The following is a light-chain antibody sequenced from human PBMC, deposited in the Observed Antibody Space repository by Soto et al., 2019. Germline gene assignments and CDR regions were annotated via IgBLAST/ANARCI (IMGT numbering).Light chain of an antibody. CDR3: AAWDTSLTAGV. J-gene: IGLJ3*02. CDR1: SSNIGKNV. Sequence: SVLTQPPSVSAAPGQKVTISCSGSSSNIGKNVVSWYQQFPGTAPKLLIYDNNKRPSGIPDRFSGSTSGTSATLAITGLQTGDEADYYCAAWDTSLTAGVFGGGTKLTVL. CDR2: DNN. V-gene: IGLV1-51*01.